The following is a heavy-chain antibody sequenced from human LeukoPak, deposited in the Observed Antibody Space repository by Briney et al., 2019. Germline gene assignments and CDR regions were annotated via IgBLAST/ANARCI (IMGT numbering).Heavy chain of an antibody. Sequence: PGRSLRLSCAASGFPFSEYSMNWVRQAPGKGLEWISYIGISSGNTKYADSVKGRFTVSGDNARNSLYLQMNSLRVEDTAVYYCARDHDYAFDNWGQGTLVTVSS. D-gene: IGHD4-17*01. CDR1: GFPFSEYS. CDR2: IGISSGNT. V-gene: IGHV3-11*06. CDR3: ARDHDYAFDN. J-gene: IGHJ4*02.